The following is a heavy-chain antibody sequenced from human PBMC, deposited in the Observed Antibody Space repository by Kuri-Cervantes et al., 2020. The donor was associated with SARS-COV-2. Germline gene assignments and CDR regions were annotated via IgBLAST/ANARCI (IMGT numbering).Heavy chain of an antibody. CDR3: ARDRDDAFDI. V-gene: IGHV1-2*02. CDR2: INPNRGGT. J-gene: IGHJ3*02. CDR1: GYTFTGYY. Sequence: ASVQVSCKASGYTFTGYYMHWVRQAPGQGLEWMGWINPNRGGTNIVQKFQGRVTMTRDTSMSTAYMELSRLRSDDTAVYYCARDRDDAFDIWGQGTMVTVSS.